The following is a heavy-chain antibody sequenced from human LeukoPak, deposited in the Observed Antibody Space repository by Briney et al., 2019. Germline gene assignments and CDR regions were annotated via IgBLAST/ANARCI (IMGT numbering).Heavy chain of an antibody. Sequence: ASVKVSCKASGYTFTSYGISWVRQAPGQGLEWMRWISAYNGNTNYAQKLQGRVTMTTDTSTSTAYMGLRSLRSDDTAVYYCARLIDFWSGYYANWLDPWGQGTLVTVSS. CDR2: ISAYNGNT. CDR1: GYTFTSYG. CDR3: ARLIDFWSGYYANWLDP. V-gene: IGHV1-18*01. J-gene: IGHJ5*02. D-gene: IGHD3-3*01.